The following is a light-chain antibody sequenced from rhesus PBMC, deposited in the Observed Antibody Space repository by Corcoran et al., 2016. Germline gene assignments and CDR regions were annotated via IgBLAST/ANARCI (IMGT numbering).Light chain of an antibody. CDR1: QDIINY. Sequence: DIQMTQSPSSLSASVGDRVTISCRASQDIINYLAWYQQKTGKAPKLLIYRASNLETGVPSRFTGNGSGTDFTLTISSLQPEDIASYYCPQHNNLPYNFGQGTKVGIK. V-gene: IGKV1-69*01. J-gene: IGKJ2*01. CDR2: RAS. CDR3: PQHNNLPYN.